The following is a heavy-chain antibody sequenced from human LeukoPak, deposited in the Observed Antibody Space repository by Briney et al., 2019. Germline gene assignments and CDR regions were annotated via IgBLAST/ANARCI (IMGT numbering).Heavy chain of an antibody. CDR2: ISYDGSNK. Sequence: PGGFLRLSCAASGFTFSSYAMHWVRQAPGKGLEWVAVISYDGSNKYYADSVKGRFTISRDNSKNTLYLQMNSLRAEDTAVYYCARPSLWFGELGHDHFDYWGQGTLVTVSS. CDR3: ARPSLWFGELGHDHFDY. V-gene: IGHV3-30*04. J-gene: IGHJ4*02. CDR1: GFTFSSYA. D-gene: IGHD3-10*01.